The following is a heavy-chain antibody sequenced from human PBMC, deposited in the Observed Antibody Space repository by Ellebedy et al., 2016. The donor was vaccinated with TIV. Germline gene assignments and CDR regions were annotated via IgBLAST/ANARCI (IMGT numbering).Heavy chain of an antibody. V-gene: IGHV3-33*01. J-gene: IGHJ4*02. CDR1: GFTFSSYG. Sequence: PGGSLRLSCAASGFTFSSYGMHWVRQAPGKGLEWVAVIWYDGSNKYYADSVKGRFTISRDNSKNTLYLQMNSLRAEDTAVYYCAREPQLVTYYFDYWGQGTLVTVSS. D-gene: IGHD6-13*01. CDR2: IWYDGSNK. CDR3: AREPQLVTYYFDY.